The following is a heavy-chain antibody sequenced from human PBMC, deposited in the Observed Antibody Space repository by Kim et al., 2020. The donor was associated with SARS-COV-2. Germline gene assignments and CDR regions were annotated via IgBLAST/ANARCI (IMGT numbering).Heavy chain of an antibody. CDR1: GGSLSSCSYY. J-gene: IGHJ6*01. D-gene: IGHD6-19*01. Sequence: SETLSLTCTVSGGSLSSCSYYWGWLRQPPGQGLEWIGTAYDIGNTYYNPSLQVRVTISIDTSKNQFSLKLGSVTAADTADYYCARHERYSSGGCVAFYY. CDR2: AYDIGNT. CDR3: ARHERYSSGGCVAFYY. V-gene: IGHV4-39*01.